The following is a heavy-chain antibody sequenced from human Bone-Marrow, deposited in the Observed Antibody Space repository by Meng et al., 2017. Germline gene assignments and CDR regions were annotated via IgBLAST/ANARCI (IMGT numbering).Heavy chain of an antibody. CDR2: ISGNGGII. Sequence: SLKISCAASGFSFSDYHMSWIRQAPGKGLEWVSYISGNGGIIYYADSVKGRFTISRDNAKNSLYLQMNSLRAEDTAVYYCARDLGSSGWYDYYGMDVWGQGTTVTVSS. V-gene: IGHV3-11*04. D-gene: IGHD6-19*01. CDR1: GFSFSDYH. CDR3: ARDLGSSGWYDYYGMDV. J-gene: IGHJ6*02.